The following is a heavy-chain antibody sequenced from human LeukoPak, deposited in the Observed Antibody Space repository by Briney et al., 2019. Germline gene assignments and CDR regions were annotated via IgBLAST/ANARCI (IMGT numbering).Heavy chain of an antibody. CDR2: IYYSGST. Sequence: SETLSLTCTVSGGSISSYYWSWIRQPPGKGLEWIGYIYYSGSTNYNPSLKSRVTISVDTSKNQFSLKPSSVTAADTAVYYCARVRPPLPYSRTYYFDYWGQGTLVTVSS. V-gene: IGHV4-59*01. J-gene: IGHJ4*02. CDR1: GGSISSYY. D-gene: IGHD6-13*01. CDR3: ARVRPPLPYSRTYYFDY.